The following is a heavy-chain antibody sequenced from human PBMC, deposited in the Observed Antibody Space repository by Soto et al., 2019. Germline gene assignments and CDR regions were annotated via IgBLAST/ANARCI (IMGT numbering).Heavy chain of an antibody. Sequence: EVQLVESGGGLVQPGGSLRLSCAASGFTFSSYWMHWVRQAPGKGLVWVSRIKSDGSGTYYADSVKGRLTISRDNAKKTLYLQMNSLRAEDTAVYYCARGDGDYYDGNGYLGRHWGQGTLVTVSS. D-gene: IGHD3-22*01. CDR1: GFTFSSYW. J-gene: IGHJ4*02. CDR3: ARGDGDYYDGNGYLGRH. V-gene: IGHV3-74*01. CDR2: IKSDGSGT.